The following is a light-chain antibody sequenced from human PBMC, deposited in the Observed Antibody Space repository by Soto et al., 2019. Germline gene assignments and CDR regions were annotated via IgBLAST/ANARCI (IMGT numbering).Light chain of an antibody. CDR2: DAS. CDR1: QTISSW. V-gene: IGKV1-33*01. CDR3: QQYDHVPLT. J-gene: IGKJ4*01. Sequence: DIQMTQSPSTLSASVGDRVTITCRASQTISSWLAWYQQKPGKAPKLLIYDASNLETGVTSRFSGSGSGTHFTFTISSLQPEDIATYYCQQYDHVPLTFGGGTKVDIK.